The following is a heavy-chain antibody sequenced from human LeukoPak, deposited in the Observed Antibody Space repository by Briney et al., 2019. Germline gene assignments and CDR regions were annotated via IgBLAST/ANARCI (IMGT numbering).Heavy chain of an antibody. CDR1: GYTFTSYS. Sequence: ASVKVSCKASGYTFTSYSMHWVRQAPGQGLEWMGVINPNSGVTNYAQKFQGRVTMTRDTSISTVYIELSRVTSDDAAVYYCARDSNSWKIDLYYYGMDVWGQGTTVTVSS. J-gene: IGHJ6*02. D-gene: IGHD1-20*01. CDR2: INPNSGVT. V-gene: IGHV1-2*02. CDR3: ARDSNSWKIDLYYYGMDV.